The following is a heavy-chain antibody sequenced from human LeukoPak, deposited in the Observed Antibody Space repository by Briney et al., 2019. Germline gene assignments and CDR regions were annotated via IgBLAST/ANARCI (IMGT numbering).Heavy chain of an antibody. J-gene: IGHJ4*02. V-gene: IGHV1-69*04. CDR3: ARVDTAMVIDY. D-gene: IGHD5-18*01. CDR1: GGTFSSYA. Sequence: ASVKVSCKASGGTFSSYAISWVRQAPGQGLEWMGRIIPILGIANYAQKFQGRVTITADKSTSTAYMELSSPRSEDTAVYYCARVDTAMVIDYWGQGTLVTVSS. CDR2: IIPILGIA.